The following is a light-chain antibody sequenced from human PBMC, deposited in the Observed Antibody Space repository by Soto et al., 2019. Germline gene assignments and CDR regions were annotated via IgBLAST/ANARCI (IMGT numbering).Light chain of an antibody. CDR2: EVS. CDR3: SSFTSADPFV. V-gene: IGLV2-14*01. J-gene: IGLJ1*01. Sequence: QSALAQPASVSGSPGQSIAISCTGTSSDVGGYNYVSWYQQHPGKAPKLLISEVSIWPSGVSDRFSGSKSGNTASLTISGLQTEDEADYYCSSFTSADPFVFGSGTKLTVL. CDR1: SSDVGGYNY.